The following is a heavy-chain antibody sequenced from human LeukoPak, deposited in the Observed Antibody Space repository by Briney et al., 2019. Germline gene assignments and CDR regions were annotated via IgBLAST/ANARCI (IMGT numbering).Heavy chain of an antibody. CDR1: GGSISSYY. J-gene: IGHJ6*02. CDR2: IYYSGST. Sequence: SETLSLTCTVSGGSISSYYWSWIRQPPGKGPEWIGYIYYSGSTNYNPSLKSRVTISVDTSKNQFSLKLSSVTAADTAVYYCARRPEMVRGVYYYGMDVWGQGTTVTVSS. CDR3: ARRPEMVRGVYYYGMDV. V-gene: IGHV4-59*01. D-gene: IGHD3-10*01.